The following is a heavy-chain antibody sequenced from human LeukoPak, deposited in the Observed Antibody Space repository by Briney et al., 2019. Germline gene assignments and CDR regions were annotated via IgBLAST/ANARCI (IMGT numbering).Heavy chain of an antibody. CDR3: ARNILAGVVDNSHYYYYYMDV. Sequence: GESLKISCQASGYTFAKYWIGWVRQMPGKGLEWMGIIYPGDSDTRYSPSFQGQVTISADKSISTAYLQWSSLKASDTAMYYCARNILAGVVDNSHYYYYYMDVWGKGTTVTISS. V-gene: IGHV5-51*01. CDR1: GYTFAKYW. J-gene: IGHJ6*03. CDR2: IYPGDSDT. D-gene: IGHD3-3*02.